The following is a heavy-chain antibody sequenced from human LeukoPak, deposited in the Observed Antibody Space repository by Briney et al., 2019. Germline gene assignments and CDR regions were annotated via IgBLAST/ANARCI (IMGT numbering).Heavy chain of an antibody. V-gene: IGHV3-7*01. CDR3: ARDGRGIAAAGIDY. D-gene: IGHD6-13*01. CDR2: IKQDGSEE. CDR1: GFTFSSYW. J-gene: IGHJ4*02. Sequence: GGSLRLSCAASGFTFSSYWMSWVRQAPGKGLEWVANIKQDGSEEVYVDSVKGRFTISRDNAKNSLFLQMNTLRAEDTAAYYCARDGRGIAAAGIDYWGQGTLVTVSS.